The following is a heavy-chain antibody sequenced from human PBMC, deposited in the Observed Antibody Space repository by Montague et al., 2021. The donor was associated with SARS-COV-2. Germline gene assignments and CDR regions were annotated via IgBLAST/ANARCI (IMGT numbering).Heavy chain of an antibody. CDR2: IKQDGSEK. V-gene: IGHV3-7*01. Sequence: SLRLSCAASGFTFSSYWMSWVRQAPGKGLEWVANIKQDGSEKYYVDSVKGRFIIPRDNAKNSLYLQMNSLRAEDTAVYYCARDSFVVVPAASNYYYYYGMDVWGQGTTVTVSS. J-gene: IGHJ6*02. D-gene: IGHD2-2*01. CDR1: GFTFSSYW. CDR3: ARDSFVVVPAASNYYYYYGMDV.